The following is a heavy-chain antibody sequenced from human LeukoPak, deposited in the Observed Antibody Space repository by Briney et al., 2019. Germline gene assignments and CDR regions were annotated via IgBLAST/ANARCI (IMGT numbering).Heavy chain of an antibody. D-gene: IGHD1-1*01. Sequence: GGSLRLSCAASGFTFSSYSMNWVRQAPGKGLEWVSYISSSSSTIYYADSVKGRFTISRDNAKNSLYLQMNSLRTEDTAVYYCAKDWKYYYYYMDVWGKGTTVTISS. V-gene: IGHV3-48*01. J-gene: IGHJ6*03. CDR1: GFTFSSYS. CDR3: AKDWKYYYYYMDV. CDR2: ISSSSSTI.